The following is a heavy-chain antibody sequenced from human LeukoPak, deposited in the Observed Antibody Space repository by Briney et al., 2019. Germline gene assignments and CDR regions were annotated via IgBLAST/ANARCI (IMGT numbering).Heavy chain of an antibody. D-gene: IGHD2-15*01. V-gene: IGHV3-21*01. J-gene: IGHJ4*02. CDR1: GFTFSSYS. CDR2: ISSSSSYI. CDR3: ASDRGSSGGSPVDY. Sequence: PGGSLRLSCAASGFTFSSYSMNWVRQAPGKGLEWVSSISSSSSYIYYADSVKGRFTISRDNAKNSLYLQMNSLRAEDTAVYYCASDRGSSGGSPVDYWGQGTLVTVSS.